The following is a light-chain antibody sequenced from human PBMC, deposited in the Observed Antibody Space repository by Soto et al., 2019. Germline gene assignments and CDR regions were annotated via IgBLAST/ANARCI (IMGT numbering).Light chain of an antibody. Sequence: EIVLTHSPDTLSLSPGEIATLSCRASQSVSRYLAWYQQKPGQTPRLLIYDASNRAAGIPARFSGSGSGTDFTLTISSLEPEDFAVYYCQQRSNWPLNFGGGTKVDIK. V-gene: IGKV3-11*01. J-gene: IGKJ4*01. CDR3: QQRSNWPLN. CDR1: QSVSRY. CDR2: DAS.